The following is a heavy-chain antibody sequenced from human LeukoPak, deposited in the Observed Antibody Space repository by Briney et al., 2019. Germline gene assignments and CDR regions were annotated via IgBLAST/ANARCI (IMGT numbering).Heavy chain of an antibody. Sequence: RPSETLSLTCTVSGGSISSSSYYWGWIRQPPGKGLEWIGSIYYSGSTYYNPSLKSRVTISVDTSKNQFSLKLSSVTAADTAVYYCARVEWELPFDYWGQGTLVTVSS. CDR2: IYYSGST. D-gene: IGHD1-26*01. V-gene: IGHV4-39*07. CDR3: ARVEWELPFDY. J-gene: IGHJ4*02. CDR1: GGSISSSSYY.